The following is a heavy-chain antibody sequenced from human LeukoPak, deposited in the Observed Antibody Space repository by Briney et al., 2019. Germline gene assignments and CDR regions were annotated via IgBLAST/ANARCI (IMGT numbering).Heavy chain of an antibody. J-gene: IGHJ4*02. CDR2: ISGSGGST. V-gene: IGHV3-23*01. D-gene: IGHD2-2*01. Sequence: GGSLRLSCAASGFTVSSCAMSWVRQAPGKGLEWVSAISGSGGSTYYADSVKGRFTISRDNSKNTLYLQMNSLRAEDTAVYYCAKDKDIVVVPAAKAFDYWGQGTLVAVSS. CDR3: AKDKDIVVVPAAKAFDY. CDR1: GFTVSSCA.